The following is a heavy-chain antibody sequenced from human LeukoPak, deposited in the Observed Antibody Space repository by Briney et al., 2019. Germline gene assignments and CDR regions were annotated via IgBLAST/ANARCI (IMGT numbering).Heavy chain of an antibody. CDR1: GFTFSTYD. V-gene: IGHV3-21*01. Sequence: GGSLRLSCAGSGFTFSTYDISWVRQAPGKGLEWVSRISNDGGIRSYADSVRGRFTISRDNAKNSLYLQVNSLRADDTAVYFCARDLNWGAGALDIWGQGTMVTVSS. CDR3: ARDLNWGAGALDI. J-gene: IGHJ3*02. CDR2: ISNDGGIR. D-gene: IGHD7-27*01.